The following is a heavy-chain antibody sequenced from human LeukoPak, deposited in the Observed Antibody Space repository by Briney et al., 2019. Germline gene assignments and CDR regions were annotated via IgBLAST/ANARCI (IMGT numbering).Heavy chain of an antibody. CDR2: IYPGDSDT. J-gene: IGHJ5*02. Sequence: GESLKISCKGSGYSFTSYWIGWVRQMPGKGLEWMGIIYPGDSDTRYSPSFQGQVTISADKSIGTAYLQWSSLKASDTAMYYCARGLDYYDSSGYGISWFDPWGQGALVT. CDR3: ARGLDYYDSSGYGISWFDP. CDR1: GYSFTSYW. V-gene: IGHV5-51*01. D-gene: IGHD3-22*01.